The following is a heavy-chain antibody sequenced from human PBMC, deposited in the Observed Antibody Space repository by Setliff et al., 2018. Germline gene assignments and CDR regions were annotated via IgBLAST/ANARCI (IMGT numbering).Heavy chain of an antibody. Sequence: SETLSLTCAVYGGSFSTYYWNWIRQPPGKGLEWIGHIQTGGSTNYNPSLKSRVNISVDTSKKQFSLKLSSVTAADTAVYYCARGGGRIRQLGATGVHTFDIWGQGTVVTVSS. V-gene: IGHV4-4*08. CDR3: ARGGGRIRQLGATGVHTFDI. CDR2: IQTGGST. CDR1: GGSFSTYY. J-gene: IGHJ3*02. D-gene: IGHD1-26*01.